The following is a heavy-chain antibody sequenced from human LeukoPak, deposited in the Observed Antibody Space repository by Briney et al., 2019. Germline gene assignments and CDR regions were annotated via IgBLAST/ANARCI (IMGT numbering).Heavy chain of an antibody. CDR2: ISTSGSTI. CDR1: GFTFSDYY. D-gene: IGHD3-22*01. CDR3: ARKINYYDSRGYYLDI. Sequence: GGSLRLSCAASGFTFSDYYMSWIRQAPGKGLEWVSYISTSGSTIYYADSVKGRFTISRDNAKNSLYLEMNGLRAEDTGVYYCARKINYYDSRGYYLDIWGQGTMVTVSS. J-gene: IGHJ3*02. V-gene: IGHV3-11*04.